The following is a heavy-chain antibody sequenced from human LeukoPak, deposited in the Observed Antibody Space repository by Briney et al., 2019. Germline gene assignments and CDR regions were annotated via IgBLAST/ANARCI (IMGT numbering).Heavy chain of an antibody. CDR1: GFTFSSYG. CDR2: IRYDGSNK. V-gene: IGHV3-30*02. Sequence: GGSLRLSCAASGFTFSSYGMHWVRQAPGKGLEWVAFIRYDGSNKYYADSVKGRFTISRDNSKNTLYLQMNSLRAEDTAVYYCARGLPREGWFDPWGQGTLVTVSS. D-gene: IGHD1-26*01. CDR3: ARGLPREGWFDP. J-gene: IGHJ5*02.